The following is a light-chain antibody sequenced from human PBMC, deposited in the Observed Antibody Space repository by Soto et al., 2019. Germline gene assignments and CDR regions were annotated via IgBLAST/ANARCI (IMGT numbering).Light chain of an antibody. Sequence: DFQMTQSPSTLSASVGDRVTITCRASQSISNWLAWYQQQSGKAPKLLIYKASNLESGVPSWFSGSGSGTEFTLTISSLQPDDFATYYCQQYYGPWTFGQGTKVENK. J-gene: IGKJ1*01. CDR2: KAS. V-gene: IGKV1-5*03. CDR1: QSISNW. CDR3: QQYYGPWT.